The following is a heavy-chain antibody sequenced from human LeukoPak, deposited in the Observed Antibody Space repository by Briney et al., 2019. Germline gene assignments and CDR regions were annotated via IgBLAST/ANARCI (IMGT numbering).Heavy chain of an antibody. CDR3: ARVEPYYDFWSGYYYYYGMDV. CDR2: ISAYNGNT. CDR1: GGTFSSYA. D-gene: IGHD3-3*01. Sequence: GASVKVSCKASGGTFSSYAISWVRQAPGQGLEWMGWISAYNGNTNYAQKLQGRVTMTTDTSTSTAYMELRSLRSDDTAVYYCARVEPYYDFWSGYYYYYGMDVWGQGTTVTVSS. V-gene: IGHV1-18*01. J-gene: IGHJ6*02.